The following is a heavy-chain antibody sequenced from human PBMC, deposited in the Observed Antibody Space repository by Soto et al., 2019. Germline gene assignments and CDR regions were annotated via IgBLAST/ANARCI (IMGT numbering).Heavy chain of an antibody. CDR2: ISHDESEE. CDR3: VTFHYSKYYDSDGYPG. V-gene: IGHV3-30*04. D-gene: IGHD3-22*01. J-gene: IGHJ4*02. Sequence: PGGSLRLSCAASGLTFSNFGMHWVRQAPGKGLEWVATISHDESEEHYADSVKGRFTISRDNSKNTLYLQMNSLRAEDTAIYYCVTFHYSKYYDSDGYPGWGQGALVTVSS. CDR1: GLTFSNFG.